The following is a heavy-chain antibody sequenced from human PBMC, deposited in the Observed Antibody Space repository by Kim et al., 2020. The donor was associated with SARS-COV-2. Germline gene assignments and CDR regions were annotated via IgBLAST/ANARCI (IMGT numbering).Heavy chain of an antibody. CDR3: ARGWSRKGPTNRITMVRGARWGYYGMDV. J-gene: IGHJ6*02. V-gene: IGHV4-34*01. Sequence: SETLSLTCAVYGGSFSGYYWSWIRQPPGKGLEWIGEINHSGSTNYNPSLKSRVTISVDTSKNQFSLKLSSVTAADTAVYYCARGWSRKGPTNRITMVRGARWGYYGMDVWGQGTTVTVSS. CDR1: GGSFSGYY. CDR2: INHSGST. D-gene: IGHD3-10*01.